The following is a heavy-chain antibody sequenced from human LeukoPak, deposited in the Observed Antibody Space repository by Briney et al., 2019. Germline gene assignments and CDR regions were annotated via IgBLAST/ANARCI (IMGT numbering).Heavy chain of an antibody. CDR2: IYYSGSI. CDR1: GYSISSSNW. Sequence: PSETLSLTCAVSGYSISSSNWWGWIRQPPGKGLEWIGYIYYSGSIYYNPSLKSRVTMSVDTSKNQFSLKLSSVTAADTAVYYCARDGRYYYGSGSSNWFDPWGQGTLVTVSS. V-gene: IGHV4-28*03. CDR3: ARDGRYYYGSGSSNWFDP. D-gene: IGHD3-10*01. J-gene: IGHJ5*02.